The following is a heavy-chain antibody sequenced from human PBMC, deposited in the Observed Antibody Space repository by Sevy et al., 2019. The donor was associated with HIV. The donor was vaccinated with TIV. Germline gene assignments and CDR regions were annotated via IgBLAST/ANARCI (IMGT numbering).Heavy chain of an antibody. J-gene: IGHJ6*02. CDR3: ARESASGTPGGVYYYYYNMDV. CDR1: GFTFSSFS. Sequence: GGSLRLSCAASGFTFSSFSMNWVRQAPGKGPEWISYISTRSSAIYYAGSMKGRFTISRDNSKNSLYLQMNSLRAEDTAVYYCARESASGTPGGVYYYYYNMDVWGQGTTVTVSS. CDR2: ISTRSSAI. D-gene: IGHD6-13*01. V-gene: IGHV3-48*01.